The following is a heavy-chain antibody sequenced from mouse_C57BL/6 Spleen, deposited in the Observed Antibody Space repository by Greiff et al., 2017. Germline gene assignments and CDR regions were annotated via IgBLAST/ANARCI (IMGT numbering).Heavy chain of an antibody. CDR3: ARQGDYDDGYYFDY. CDR1: GFTFSDYG. V-gene: IGHV5-15*01. J-gene: IGHJ2*01. D-gene: IGHD2-4*01. CDR2: ISNLAYSI. Sequence: EVHLVESGGGLVQPGGSLKLSCAASGFTFSDYGMAWVRQAPRKGPEWVAFISNLAYSIYYADTVTGRFTISRENAKNTLYLEMSSLRSEDTAMDYCARQGDYDDGYYFDYWGQGTTLTVSS.